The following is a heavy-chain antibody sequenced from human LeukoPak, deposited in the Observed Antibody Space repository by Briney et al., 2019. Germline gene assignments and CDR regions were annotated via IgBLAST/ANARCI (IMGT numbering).Heavy chain of an antibody. CDR2: ILHDGSNK. V-gene: IGHV3-30-3*01. CDR3: GRDGDSSGYFYFDN. CDR1: GFTFSSYA. Sequence: PGGSLRLSCAASGFTFSSYAMHWVRQAPGKGLEWVAAILHDGSNKYYADSVKGRFTISRDNPKNTLSLQMNSLRADDTAVYYCGRDGDSSGYFYFDNWGQGTLVTVSS. D-gene: IGHD3-22*01. J-gene: IGHJ4*02.